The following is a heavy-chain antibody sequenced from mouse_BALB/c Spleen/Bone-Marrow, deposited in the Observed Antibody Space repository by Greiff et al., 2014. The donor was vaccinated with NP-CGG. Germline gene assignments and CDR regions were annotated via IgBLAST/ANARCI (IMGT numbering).Heavy chain of an antibody. CDR2: IRSKSNNYAT. V-gene: IGHV10-1*02. CDR1: GFTFNTYA. D-gene: IGHD1-1*01. J-gene: IGHJ1*01. CDR3: VRQRYYYGSSDWYFDV. Sequence: VQLQQSGGGLVQPKGSLKLSCAASGFTFNTYAMNWVRQAPGKGLEWVARIRSKSNNYATYYADSVKDRFTISRDDSQSMLYLQMNNLKTEDTAMYYCVRQRYYYGSSDWYFDVWGAGTTVTVSS.